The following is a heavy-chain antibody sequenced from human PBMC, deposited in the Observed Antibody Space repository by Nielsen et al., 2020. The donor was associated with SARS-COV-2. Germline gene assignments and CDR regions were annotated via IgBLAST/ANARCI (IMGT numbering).Heavy chain of an antibody. Sequence: WVRQAPGQGLEWMGGIIPIFGTANYAQKFKGRVTITADESTSTAYMELSSLRSEDTAVYYCANVDTALGWMLGGAFDIWGQGTMVTVSS. J-gene: IGHJ3*02. D-gene: IGHD5-18*01. V-gene: IGHV1-69*01. CDR3: ANVDTALGWMLGGAFDI. CDR2: IIPIFGTA.